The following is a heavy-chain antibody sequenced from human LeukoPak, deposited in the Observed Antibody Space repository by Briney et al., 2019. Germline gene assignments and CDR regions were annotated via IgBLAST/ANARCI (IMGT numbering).Heavy chain of an antibody. Sequence: SETLSLTCTVSGGSISSSSYYWGWIRQPPGKGLEWIGSIYYSGSTYYNPSLKSRVTISVDTSKNQFSLKLSSVTAADTAVYYCARDYVWGRHDAFDIWGQGTMVTVSS. CDR1: GGSISSSSYY. CDR2: IYYSGST. J-gene: IGHJ3*02. D-gene: IGHD3-16*01. CDR3: ARDYVWGRHDAFDI. V-gene: IGHV4-39*07.